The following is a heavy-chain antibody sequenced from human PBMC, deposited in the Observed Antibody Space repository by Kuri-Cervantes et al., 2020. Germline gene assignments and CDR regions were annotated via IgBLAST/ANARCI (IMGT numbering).Heavy chain of an antibody. V-gene: IGHV1-2*02. J-gene: IGHJ6*02. Sequence: ASVKVSCKASGYTFTSYAMHWVRQAPGQRLEWMGWINPNSGGTNYAQKFQGRVTMTRDTSISTAYMELSRLRSEDTAVYYCARAIGMGTYYYYGMDVWGQGTTVTVSS. D-gene: IGHD3-16*02. CDR1: GYTFTSYA. CDR2: INPNSGGT. CDR3: ARAIGMGTYYYYGMDV.